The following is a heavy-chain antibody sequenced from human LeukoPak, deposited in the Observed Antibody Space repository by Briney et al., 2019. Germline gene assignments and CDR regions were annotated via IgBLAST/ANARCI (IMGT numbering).Heavy chain of an antibody. CDR2: ISAYNGNT. V-gene: IGHV1-18*01. D-gene: IGHD3-3*01. J-gene: IGHJ6*04. Sequence: ASVKVSCKASGYTFTGYGISWVRQAPGQGREWMGWISAYNGNTNYAQKLRGRVTMTTDTSTSTAYMELRSLRSDDTAVYYCARDRENYDFWSGYYGEMDVWGKGTTVTVSS. CDR3: ARDRENYDFWSGYYGEMDV. CDR1: GYTFTGYG.